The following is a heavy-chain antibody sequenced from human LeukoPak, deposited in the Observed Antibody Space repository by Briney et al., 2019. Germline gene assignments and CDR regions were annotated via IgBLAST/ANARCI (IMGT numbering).Heavy chain of an antibody. CDR1: GFTFRHYA. D-gene: IGHD2-15*01. V-gene: IGHV3-23*01. CDR3: AKITEYCSGGSCCTGDY. Sequence: PGGSLRLSCLASGFTFRHYAMNWVRQAPGKGLEWVSAISFSGGLTYYADSVKGRFTISRDNSKNTLYLEMNSLRAEDTAVYYCAKITEYCSGGSCCTGDYWGQGTLVTVSS. J-gene: IGHJ4*02. CDR2: ISFSGGLT.